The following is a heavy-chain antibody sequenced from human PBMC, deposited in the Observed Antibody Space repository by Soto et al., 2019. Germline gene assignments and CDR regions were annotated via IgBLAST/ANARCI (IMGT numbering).Heavy chain of an antibody. V-gene: IGHV1-69*02. D-gene: IGHD2-8*01. Sequence: QVQLVQSGAEVKKPGSSVKVSCKASGGTFGSYTISWVRQAPGQGLEWMGRIIPILGIANYAQKFQGRVTITADKSTSTAYMELSSLRSEDTAVYYCARGVPRDGYYYYYMDVWGKGTTVTVSS. CDR1: GGTFGSYT. J-gene: IGHJ6*03. CDR3: ARGVPRDGYYYYYMDV. CDR2: IIPILGIA.